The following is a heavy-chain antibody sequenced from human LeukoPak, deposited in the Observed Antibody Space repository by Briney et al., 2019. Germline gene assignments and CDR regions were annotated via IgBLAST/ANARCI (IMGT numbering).Heavy chain of an antibody. J-gene: IGHJ5*02. CDR1: GGTFSSYT. CDR3: ASTGYDPRGWFDP. V-gene: IGHV1-46*01. D-gene: IGHD3-16*01. Sequence: EASVKVSCKASGGTFSSYTISWVRQAPGQGLEWMGIINPSGGSTSYAQKFQGRVTMTRDTSTSTVYMELSSLRSEDTAVYYCASTGYDPRGWFDPWGQGNLVTVSS. CDR2: INPSGGST.